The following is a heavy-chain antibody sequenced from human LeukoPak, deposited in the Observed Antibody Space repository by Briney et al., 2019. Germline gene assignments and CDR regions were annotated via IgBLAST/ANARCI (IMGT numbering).Heavy chain of an antibody. J-gene: IGHJ4*02. V-gene: IGHV4-59*01. D-gene: IGHD2-2*01. Sequence: SETLSLTCTVSGGSISSYYWSWIRQPPGKGLEWIGYISYSGSTNYNPSLKSRVTISVDTSKNQFSLKLSSVTAADTAVYYCAREREERLGYCSSTSCYWRYYFDYWGQGTLVTVSS. CDR2: ISYSGST. CDR3: AREREERLGYCSSTSCYWRYYFDY. CDR1: GGSISSYY.